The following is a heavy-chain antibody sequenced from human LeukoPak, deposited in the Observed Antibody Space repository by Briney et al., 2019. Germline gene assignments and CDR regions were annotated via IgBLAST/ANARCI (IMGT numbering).Heavy chain of an antibody. Sequence: SETLSLTCAVSGGSISSYYWSWIRQPPGRGLEWLGSIHYSGSTSYNSSLRSRVTMSIDTSKDQFSLKLSSVTPADTAVYYCARQVYSSSWSYYFEYWGQGILVTVSS. V-gene: IGHV4-59*01. CDR3: ARQVYSSSWSYYFEY. D-gene: IGHD6-13*01. J-gene: IGHJ4*02. CDR1: GGSISSYY. CDR2: IHYSGST.